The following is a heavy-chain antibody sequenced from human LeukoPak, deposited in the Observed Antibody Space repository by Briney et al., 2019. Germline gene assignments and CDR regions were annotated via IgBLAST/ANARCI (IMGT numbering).Heavy chain of an antibody. CDR3: ARAPWGLLNSYGPPGLCYFDY. D-gene: IGHD5-18*01. Sequence: SETLSLTCAVSGGSISSGGYSWTWIRQPPGKGLEWIGYIYHTGSTYYNPSLKSRVTISVDRSKNQFSLKLSSVTAADTAVYYCARAPWGLLNSYGPPGLCYFDYWGQGTLVTVSS. CDR2: IYHTGST. CDR1: GGSISSGGYS. V-gene: IGHV4-30-2*01. J-gene: IGHJ4*02.